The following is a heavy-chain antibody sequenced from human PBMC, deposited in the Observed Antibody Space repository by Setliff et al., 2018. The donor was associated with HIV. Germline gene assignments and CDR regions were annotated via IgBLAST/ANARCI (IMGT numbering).Heavy chain of an antibody. D-gene: IGHD4-17*01. Sequence: SETLSLTCSVSGDSISSDYWWTWVRQPPGTGLEWIAEIHPGGRTNFNPSLKTRVSISVDTSKNQFSLRLTSVTAADTAVYYCARQITSVTPEMLVVNDAFDVWGQGKMVTVSS. V-gene: IGHV4-4*02. J-gene: IGHJ3*01. CDR3: ARQITSVTPEMLVVNDAFDV. CDR1: GDSISSDYW. CDR2: IHPGGRT.